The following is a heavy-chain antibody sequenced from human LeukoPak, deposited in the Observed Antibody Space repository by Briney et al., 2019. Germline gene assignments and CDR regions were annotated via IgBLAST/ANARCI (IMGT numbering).Heavy chain of an antibody. V-gene: IGHV4-39*02. D-gene: IGHD3-10*01. CDR2: IYYSGST. J-gene: IGHJ4*02. Sequence: SETLSLTCTVSGGSISSSSYYWGWIRQPPGRGLEWIGSIYYSGSTYYNPSLKSRVTISVDTSKNQFSLKLSSVTAADTAVYYCAREGLISIVRGVNFGYWGQGTLVSVSS. CDR1: GGSISSSSYY. CDR3: AREGLISIVRGVNFGY.